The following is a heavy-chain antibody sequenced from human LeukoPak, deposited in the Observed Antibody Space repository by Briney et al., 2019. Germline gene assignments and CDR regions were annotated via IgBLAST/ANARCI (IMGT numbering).Heavy chain of an antibody. CDR2: IYYSGST. CDR3: ARDDYGRIDY. J-gene: IGHJ4*02. CDR1: GGSISGYY. V-gene: IGHV4-4*08. D-gene: IGHD4-17*01. Sequence: SETLSLTCTVSGGSISGYYWSWIRQPPGKGLEWIGYIYYSGSTNYNPSLKSRVTISVDTSKNQFSLKLSSVTAADTAVYYCARDDYGRIDYWGQGTLVTVSS.